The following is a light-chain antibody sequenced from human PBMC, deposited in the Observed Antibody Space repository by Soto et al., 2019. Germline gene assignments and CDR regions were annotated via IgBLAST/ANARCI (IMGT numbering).Light chain of an antibody. CDR2: DVS. V-gene: IGLV2-14*03. J-gene: IGLJ2*01. Sequence: QSALTQPASVSGSPGQSITISCTGTSSDVGGYNYVSWYQHHPGKAPNLMIYDVSNRPSGVSNRFSGSKSGNTASLTISGLQAEDEADDYCSSYTSSITPVVFGGGTRLTVL. CDR1: SSDVGGYNY. CDR3: SSYTSSITPVV.